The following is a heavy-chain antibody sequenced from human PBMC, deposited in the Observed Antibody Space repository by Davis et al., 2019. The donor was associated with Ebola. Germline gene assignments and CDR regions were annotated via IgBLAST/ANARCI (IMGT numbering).Heavy chain of an antibody. CDR3: ARPIDGYFVFDI. D-gene: IGHD5-18*01. CDR2: IYHSGST. V-gene: IGHV4-30-2*01. J-gene: IGHJ3*02. Sequence: MPSETLSLTCAVSGCSISSGGYSWSWNRQPPGKGLEWIGYIYHSGSTNYNPSLKSRVTISVDKSKKQFSLKMSFLTAADTTVYYCARPIDGYFVFDIWGQGTLVTVSS. CDR1: GCSISSGGYS.